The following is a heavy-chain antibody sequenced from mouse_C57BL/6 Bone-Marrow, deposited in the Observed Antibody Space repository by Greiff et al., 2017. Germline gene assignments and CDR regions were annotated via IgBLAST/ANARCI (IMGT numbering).Heavy chain of an antibody. V-gene: IGHV5-17*01. CDR3: ATEELTNDY. CDR1: GFTFSDYG. CDR2: ISSGSSTI. J-gene: IGHJ2*01. Sequence: EVKVVESGGGLVKPGGSLKLSCAASGFTFSDYGMHWVRQAPEKGLEWVAYISSGSSTIYYADTVKGRFTISRDNAKNTLFLQMTSLRSEDTAMYYCATEELTNDYWGQGTTLTVSS. D-gene: IGHD1-1*01.